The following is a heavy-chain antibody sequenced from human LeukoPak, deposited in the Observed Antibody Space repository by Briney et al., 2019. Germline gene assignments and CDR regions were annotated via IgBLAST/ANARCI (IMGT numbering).Heavy chain of an antibody. CDR3: ARVGSASYYYYYMDV. CDR1: GGSISSYY. J-gene: IGHJ6*03. V-gene: IGHV4-59*01. CDR2: IYYSGST. Sequence: SETLSLTCTVSGGSISSYYWSWIRQPPGKGLEWIGYIYYSGSTNYNPSLKSRVTISVNTSKNQFSLKLSSVTAADTAVYYCARVGSASYYYYYMDVWGKGTTVTVSS. D-gene: IGHD2-15*01.